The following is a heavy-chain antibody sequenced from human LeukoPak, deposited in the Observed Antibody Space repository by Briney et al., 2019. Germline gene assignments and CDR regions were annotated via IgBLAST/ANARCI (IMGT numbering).Heavy chain of an antibody. D-gene: IGHD6-13*01. V-gene: IGHV1-8*03. J-gene: IGHJ3*02. CDR1: GYTFTNCD. Sequence: ASVKVSCKASGYTFTNCDINWVRQATGQGLEWMGWMNPNRGDTGYAQNFQGRVSITRNTSISTAYMELSSLRSEDTAVYYCARDMRGAAAADDAFDIWGQGTLVTVSS. CDR3: ARDMRGAAAADDAFDI. CDR2: MNPNRGDT.